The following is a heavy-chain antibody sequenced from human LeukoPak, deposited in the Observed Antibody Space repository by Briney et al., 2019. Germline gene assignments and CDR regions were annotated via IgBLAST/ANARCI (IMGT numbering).Heavy chain of an antibody. J-gene: IGHJ4*02. V-gene: IGHV3-30*02. CDR1: GFTFSSYG. CDR3: AKNRDSSDSARDFDY. Sequence: GGSLRLSCAASGFTFSSYGMHWVRQTPGKGLEWVAFIRPDGSYKQYADSVKGRFTVSRDNSTDMVYLQMNSLRTEDTAVYYCAKNRDSSDSARDFDYWGQGTLVTVSS. D-gene: IGHD3-22*01. CDR2: IRPDGSYK.